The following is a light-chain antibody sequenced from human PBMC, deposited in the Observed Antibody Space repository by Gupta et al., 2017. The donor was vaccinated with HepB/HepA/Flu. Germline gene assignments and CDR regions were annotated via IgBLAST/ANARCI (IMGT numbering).Light chain of an antibody. J-gene: IGLJ1*01. CDR1: SGHSSYA. CDR2: VNRDGSH. CDR3: QNCVYGIGEV. Sequence: QLVLTQSPSASASLGASVKLTCTLSSGHSSYAIAWHQQEPEKGPRYLMKVNRDGSHTKGDGIPDRGSGSSSGAARYINRARLQPEDESYYDCQNCVYGIGEVFGTGTKVTVL. V-gene: IGLV4-69*01.